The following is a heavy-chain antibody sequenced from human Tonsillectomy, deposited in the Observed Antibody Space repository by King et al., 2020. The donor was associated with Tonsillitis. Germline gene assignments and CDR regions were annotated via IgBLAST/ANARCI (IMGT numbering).Heavy chain of an antibody. CDR2: IKSKTDGGTT. J-gene: IGHJ5*02. V-gene: IGHV3-15*01. D-gene: IGHD2-21*01. CDR3: TKDHDLRFLFDP. Sequence: VQLVESGGGLVKPGGSLRLSCAASGFTFSNAWMSWVRQAPGKGLEWVGRIKSKTDGGTTDYAAPVKGRFTISRDDSKKTLYLQMNSLKTEDTAVYYCTKDHDLRFLFDPWGQGTLVTVSS. CDR1: GFTFSNAW.